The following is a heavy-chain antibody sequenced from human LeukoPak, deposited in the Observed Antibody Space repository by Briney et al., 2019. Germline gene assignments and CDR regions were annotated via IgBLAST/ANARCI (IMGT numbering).Heavy chain of an antibody. J-gene: IGHJ5*02. CDR2: IIPIFGTA. CDR3: ARGGDYCIHNNWFDP. D-gene: IGHD2/OR15-2a*01. Sequence: SVKVSCKASGGTFSSYAISWVRQAPGQGLEWMGGIIPIFGTANYAQKFQGRVTITADKSTSTAYMELSSLRSEDTAVYYCARGGDYCIHNNWFDPWGQGTLVTVSS. CDR1: GGTFSSYA. V-gene: IGHV1-69*06.